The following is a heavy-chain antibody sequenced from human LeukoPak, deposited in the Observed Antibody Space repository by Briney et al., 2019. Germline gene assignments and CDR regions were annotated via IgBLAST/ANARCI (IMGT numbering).Heavy chain of an antibody. D-gene: IGHD3-10*01. CDR1: GGSINSYC. Sequence: PSETLSLTCTVSGGSINSYCWSWIRQPAGKGLEWIGRIYTSGSTNYNPSLKSRVTMSVDTSKNQFSLKLSSVTAADTAVYYCARDLEIGEPDYWGQGTLVTVSS. J-gene: IGHJ4*02. CDR2: IYTSGST. V-gene: IGHV4-4*07. CDR3: ARDLEIGEPDY.